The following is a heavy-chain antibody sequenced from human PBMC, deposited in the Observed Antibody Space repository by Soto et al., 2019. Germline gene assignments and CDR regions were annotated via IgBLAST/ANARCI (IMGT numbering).Heavy chain of an antibody. CDR1: GYTVSSNH. CDR3: ARSGPYGDYDY. Sequence: EVKLVESGGGLVQPGGSLRLSCAASGYTVSSNHMSWVRQAPGKGLEWVSVIYSGGSTYYADSVKGRFTISRDNSKNTLYLQMDSLRAEDTAVYYCARSGPYGDYDYWGQGTLVTVSS. D-gene: IGHD4-17*01. V-gene: IGHV3-66*01. J-gene: IGHJ4*02. CDR2: IYSGGST.